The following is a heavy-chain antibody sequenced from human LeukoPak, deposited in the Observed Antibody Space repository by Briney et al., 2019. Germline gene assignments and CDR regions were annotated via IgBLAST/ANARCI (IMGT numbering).Heavy chain of an antibody. CDR1: GFTFSSYA. V-gene: IGHV3-30-3*01. Sequence: GRSLRLSCAASGFTFSSYAMHWVRQAPGKGLEWVAVISYDGSNKYYADSVKGRFTISRDNSKNTLYLQMNSLRAEDTAVYYCARDCFEAVAGRVYAFDIWGQGTMVTVSS. CDR2: ISYDGSNK. J-gene: IGHJ3*02. D-gene: IGHD6-19*01. CDR3: ARDCFEAVAGRVYAFDI.